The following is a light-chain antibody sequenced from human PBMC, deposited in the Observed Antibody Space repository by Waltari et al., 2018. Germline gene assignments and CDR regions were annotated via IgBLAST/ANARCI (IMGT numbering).Light chain of an antibody. CDR1: QSINTW. CDR3: QQYKTNPWT. CDR2: KAS. J-gene: IGKJ1*01. V-gene: IGKV1-5*03. Sequence: DIQMTQSPSTLFASVGDRVTITCRASQSINTWLAWYQQKPGKAPKPLIYKASSLEGGVPSRFSGSGSGTEFILTISSLQPDDFATYHCQQYKTNPWTFGQGTKVEIK.